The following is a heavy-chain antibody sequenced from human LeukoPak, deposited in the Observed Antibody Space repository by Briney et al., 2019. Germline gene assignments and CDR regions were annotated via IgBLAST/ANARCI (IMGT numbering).Heavy chain of an antibody. CDR1: GYSFTNYW. J-gene: IGHJ4*02. CDR3: ARLLGPNRALDF. D-gene: IGHD2/OR15-2a*01. Sequence: GESLQISCKGSGYSFTNYWIDWVRRMPGKGLDWMGIIYPGDSDDTTYSPSFQGLVTFSADNSISTAYLQWSSLQASDTAIYYCARLLGPNRALDFWGQGTLVTVSS. V-gene: IGHV5-51*01. CDR2: IYPGDSDDT.